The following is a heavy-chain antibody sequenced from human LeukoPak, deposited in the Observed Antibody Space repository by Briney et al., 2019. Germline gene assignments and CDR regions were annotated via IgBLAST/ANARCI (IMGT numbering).Heavy chain of an antibody. J-gene: IGHJ6*03. CDR3: ARGFAGYTDV. CDR2: ISGYNGDR. CDR1: GYTFPNYG. Sequence: ASVKVSCKTSGYTFPNYGINWMRQAPGQGLEWMGWISGYNGDRIYAQNIQGRVTLTTDTSTRTAYMELRSLTSDDTAVYYCARGFAGYTDVWGKGTTVTISS. D-gene: IGHD3-3*01. V-gene: IGHV1-18*01.